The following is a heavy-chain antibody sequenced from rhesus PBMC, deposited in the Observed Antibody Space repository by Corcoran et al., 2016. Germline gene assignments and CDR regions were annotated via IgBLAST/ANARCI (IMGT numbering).Heavy chain of an antibody. CDR3: ARVGISAGHQGDL. CDR2: IYGGRGNT. D-gene: IGHD6-13*01. V-gene: IGHV4S9*01. J-gene: IGHJ4*01. CDR1: GGPISDNYY. Sequence: QVQLQESGPGLVKPSETLSLTCAVSGGPISDNYYWNWIRQPPGEGLEWIGKIYGGRGNTSYNPSLKSRVSISKDTSKNQFSLKVSSVTAADTAVFYCARVGISAGHQGDLWGQGLLVTVSA.